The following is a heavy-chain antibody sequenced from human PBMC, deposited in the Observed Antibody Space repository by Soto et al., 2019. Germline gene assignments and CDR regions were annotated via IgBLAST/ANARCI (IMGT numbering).Heavy chain of an antibody. CDR3: ARESRDFVLCFDP. J-gene: IGHJ5*02. CDR2: LXXGXGXX. V-gene: IGHV1-3*01. CDR1: GYTFTSYG. Sequence: ASGQVSCKASGYTFTSYGISWVRQAPGQSLXWLXXLXXGXGXXXYXXXFQGRVTITRDTSASAAYMELSSLRSEDTAVYYCARESRDFVLCFDPWGQGTLVTVSS. D-gene: IGHD6-6*01.